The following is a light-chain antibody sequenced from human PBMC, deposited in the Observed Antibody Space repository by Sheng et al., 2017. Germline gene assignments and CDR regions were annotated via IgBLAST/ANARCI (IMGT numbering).Light chain of an antibody. CDR1: QSVGSSY. CDR2: GAS. Sequence: EIVLTQSPGTLSLSPGERATLSCRASQSVGSSYLAWYQQKPGQAPRLLIYGASSRATGIPDRFSGSGSGTDFTLTISRLEPEDFAVYYCQQYGSSPLYSLVQGTKLEIK. V-gene: IGKV3-20*01. J-gene: IGKJ2*03. CDR3: QQYGSSPLYS.